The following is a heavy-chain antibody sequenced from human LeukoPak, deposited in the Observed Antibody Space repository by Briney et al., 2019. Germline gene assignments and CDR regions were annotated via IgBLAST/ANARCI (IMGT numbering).Heavy chain of an antibody. Sequence: GGSLRLSCAASGFTFSSYSMNWVRQAPGKGLEWVSYISSSSSTIYYADSVKGRFTISRDNAKNSLYLQMNSLRAEDTAVYYCARDLPSSWYYFDYWGQGTLVTASS. CDR1: GFTFSSYS. J-gene: IGHJ4*02. CDR3: ARDLPSSWYYFDY. D-gene: IGHD2-2*01. CDR2: ISSSSSTI. V-gene: IGHV3-48*01.